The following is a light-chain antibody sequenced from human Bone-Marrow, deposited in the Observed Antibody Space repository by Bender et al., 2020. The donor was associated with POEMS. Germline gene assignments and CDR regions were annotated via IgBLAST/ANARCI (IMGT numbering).Light chain of an antibody. CDR2: SNY. V-gene: IGLV1-44*01. CDR3: SSWDDSLSGWV. CDR1: DSNFGGNH. J-gene: IGLJ3*02. Sequence: QSVLTQPPSASGTPGQSVIISCSGTDSNFGGNHVNWYQHLPGTAPRLVVYSNYQRPSGVPARFSGSKSGTSASLAISDIQSEDEGDYYCSSWDDSLSGWVFGGGTKLTVL.